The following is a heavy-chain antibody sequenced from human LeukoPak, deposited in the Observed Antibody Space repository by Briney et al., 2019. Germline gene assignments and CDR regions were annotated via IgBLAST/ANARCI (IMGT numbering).Heavy chain of an antibody. CDR1: GGSISSYY. CDR3: ASATLTGVFDY. D-gene: IGHD7-27*01. J-gene: IGHJ4*02. CDR2: IYTSGST. V-gene: IGHV4-4*08. Sequence: SETLSLTCTVSGGSISSYYWSWIRQPPGKGLEWIGYIYTSGSTNYNPSLKSRVTMSVDTSKNQFSLKLSSVTAADTAVYYCASATLTGVFDYWGQGTLVAVSS.